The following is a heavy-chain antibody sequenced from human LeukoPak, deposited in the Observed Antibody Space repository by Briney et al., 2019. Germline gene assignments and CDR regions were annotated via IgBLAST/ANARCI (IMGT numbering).Heavy chain of an antibody. D-gene: IGHD1-1*01. V-gene: IGHV4-59*01. Sequence: SETLSLTCTVSGGSISSYYWSWIRQPPGTGLEWIGYIYYSGSTNYNPSLKSRVTISVDTSKNQFSLKLSSVTAADTAVYYCARIPYNWNDGYYFDYWGQGTLVTVSS. J-gene: IGHJ4*02. CDR3: ARIPYNWNDGYYFDY. CDR1: GGSISSYY. CDR2: IYYSGST.